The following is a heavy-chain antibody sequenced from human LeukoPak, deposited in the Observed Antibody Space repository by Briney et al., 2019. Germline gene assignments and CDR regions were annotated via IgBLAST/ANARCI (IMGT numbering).Heavy chain of an antibody. Sequence: PGGSLRLSCAASGFTFDDYAMHWVRQAPGKGLEWVSGISWNSGSIGYADSVKGRFTISRDNAKNSLCLQMNSLRAEDTALYYCAKDTSTCGGDCYPLPNDAFDIWGQGTMVTVSS. CDR2: ISWNSGSI. CDR1: GFTFDDYA. V-gene: IGHV3-9*01. J-gene: IGHJ3*02. CDR3: AKDTSTCGGDCYPLPNDAFDI. D-gene: IGHD2-21*02.